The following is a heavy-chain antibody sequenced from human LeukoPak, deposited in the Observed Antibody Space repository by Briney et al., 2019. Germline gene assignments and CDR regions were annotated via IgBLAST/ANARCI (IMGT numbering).Heavy chain of an antibody. V-gene: IGHV3-9*01. J-gene: IGHJ4*02. CDR2: ISWNSGSI. CDR1: GFTFDDYA. D-gene: IGHD3-9*01. CDR3: AKGGILTGYYHAPYY. Sequence: GGSLRLSCAASGFTFDDYAMHWVRQAPGKGLEWVSGISWNSGSIGYADSVKGRFTISRDNAKNSLYLQMNSLRAEDAALYYCAKGGILTGYYHAPYYWGQGTLVTVSS.